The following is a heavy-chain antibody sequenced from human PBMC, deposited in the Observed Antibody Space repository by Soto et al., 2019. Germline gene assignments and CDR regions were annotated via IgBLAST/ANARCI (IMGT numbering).Heavy chain of an antibody. Sequence: GASVKVSCEASGYTFTSYYRHWVRHAPGQGLEWMGIINPSGGSTSYARKFQGRVTMTRDTSTGTVYMELSSLRSEDTAVYYCARQAVTANQTPYEYWGQGTLVTVFS. CDR1: GYTFTSYY. CDR3: ARQAVTANQTPYEY. D-gene: IGHD2-21*02. CDR2: INPSGGST. J-gene: IGHJ4*02. V-gene: IGHV1-46*01.